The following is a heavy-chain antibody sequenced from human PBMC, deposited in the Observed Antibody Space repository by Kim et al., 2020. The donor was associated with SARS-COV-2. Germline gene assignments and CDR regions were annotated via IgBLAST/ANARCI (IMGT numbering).Heavy chain of an antibody. CDR1: GGSISSYY. V-gene: IGHV4-59*13. D-gene: IGHD4-17*01. J-gene: IGHJ5*02. CDR2: IYYSGST. Sequence: SETLSLTCTVSGGSISSYYWSWIRQPPGKGLEWIGYIYYSGSTNYNPSLKSRVTISVDTSKNQFSLKLSSVTAADTAVYYCARGGLDYGDYVDWFDPWGQGTLVPVSS. CDR3: ARGGLDYGDYVDWFDP.